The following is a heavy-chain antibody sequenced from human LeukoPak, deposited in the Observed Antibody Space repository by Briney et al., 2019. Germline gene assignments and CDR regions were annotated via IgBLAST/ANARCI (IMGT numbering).Heavy chain of an antibody. V-gene: IGHV3-74*01. Sequence: PGGSLRLSCAASGFTFSSYWMHWVRQAPGKGLVWVSRINTDGSSTSYADSVKGRFTISRDNAKNSLYLQMNSLRAEDTAVYYCARGSMVVPAANKREDAFDIWGQGTMVTVSS. D-gene: IGHD2-2*01. CDR3: ARGSMVVPAANKREDAFDI. CDR2: INTDGSST. J-gene: IGHJ3*02. CDR1: GFTFSSYW.